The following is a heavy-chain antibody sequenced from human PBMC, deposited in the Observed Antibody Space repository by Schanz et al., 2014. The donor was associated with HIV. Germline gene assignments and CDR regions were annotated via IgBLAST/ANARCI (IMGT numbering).Heavy chain of an antibody. D-gene: IGHD1-7*01. CDR1: GFTFSKYG. V-gene: IGHV3-30*18. J-gene: IGHJ6*02. CDR2: ISYDGSNK. CDR3: AKDRITGTTGVPYYYYGMDV. Sequence: QVQLVESGGCVVQPGRSPTLSCAASGFTFSKYGMHWVRQAPGKGLEWVAVISYDGSNKYYADSVKGRFTISRDNSKNTLYLQMNSLRAEDTAVYYCAKDRITGTTGVPYYYYGMDVWGQGTTVTVSS.